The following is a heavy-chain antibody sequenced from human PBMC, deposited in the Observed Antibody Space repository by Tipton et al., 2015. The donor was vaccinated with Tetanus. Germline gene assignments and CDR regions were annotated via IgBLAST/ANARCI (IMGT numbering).Heavy chain of an antibody. CDR2: IYTSGST. CDR3: ARVRRGATTDLDY. CDR1: GGSISSNY. V-gene: IGHV4-4*07. D-gene: IGHD5-12*01. J-gene: IGHJ4*02. Sequence: TLSLTCTVSGGSISSNYWSWIRQPAVKGLEWIGRIYTSGSTNYNPSLKSRVTMSLDTSKNQFSLKLSSVTAADTAVYYCARVRRGATTDLDYWGQGTLVTVSS.